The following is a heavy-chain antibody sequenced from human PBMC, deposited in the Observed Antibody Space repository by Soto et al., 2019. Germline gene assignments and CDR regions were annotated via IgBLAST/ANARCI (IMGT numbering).Heavy chain of an antibody. CDR2: INPSGGST. J-gene: IGHJ6*02. CDR3: ALDIVARIVPYYYGMDV. V-gene: IGHV1-46*01. D-gene: IGHD5-12*01. CDR1: GYTFTSYY. Sequence: ASVKVSCKASGYTFTSYYMHWVRQAPGQGLEWMGIINPSGGSTSYAQKFQGRVTMTRDTSTGTVYMELSSLRSEDTAVYYCALDIVARIVPYYYGMDVWGQGTTVTVSS.